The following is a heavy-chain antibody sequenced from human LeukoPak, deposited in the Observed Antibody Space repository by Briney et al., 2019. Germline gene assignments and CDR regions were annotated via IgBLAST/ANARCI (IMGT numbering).Heavy chain of an antibody. Sequence: GGSLRLSCAASGFTFSSYWMSWVRQAPGEGLEWVANINQDGSEKYYVDSVKGRFTISRDNAKNSLYLQMNSLRAEDTAVYYCAREGCSGGSCYHNWFDPWGQGTLVTVSS. CDR2: INQDGSEK. J-gene: IGHJ5*02. D-gene: IGHD2-15*01. CDR3: AREGCSGGSCYHNWFDP. CDR1: GFTFSSYW. V-gene: IGHV3-7*01.